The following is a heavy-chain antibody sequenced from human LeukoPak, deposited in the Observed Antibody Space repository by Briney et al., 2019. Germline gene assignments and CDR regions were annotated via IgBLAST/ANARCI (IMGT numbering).Heavy chain of an antibody. CDR2: IYNSGRA. CDR3: ARPRIAAAHDAFDI. J-gene: IGHJ3*02. V-gene: IGHV4-59*08. D-gene: IGHD6-13*01. CDR1: GGSISSDY. Sequence: SETLSLTCTVSGGSISSDYWRWIRQPPRRGLGWIGYIYNSGRANYNPSLKSRVTISVDTSKNQFSLKLSSVTAADTAVYYCARPRIAAAHDAFDIWGQGTMVTVSS.